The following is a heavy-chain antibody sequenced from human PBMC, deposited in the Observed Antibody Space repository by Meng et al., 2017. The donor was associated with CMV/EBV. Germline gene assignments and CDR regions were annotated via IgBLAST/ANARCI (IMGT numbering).Heavy chain of an antibody. Sequence: GESLKISCAASGFTFSDYYMSWIRQAPGKGLEWVSYISGSGSTIYYADSVKGRFTISRDNAKNSLYLQMNSLRAEDTAVYYCAAELVADYYYYYGMDVWGQGTTVTVSS. V-gene: IGHV3-11*04. CDR2: ISGSGSTI. CDR3: AAELVADYYYYYGMDV. J-gene: IGHJ6*02. D-gene: IGHD2-8*02. CDR1: GFTFSDYY.